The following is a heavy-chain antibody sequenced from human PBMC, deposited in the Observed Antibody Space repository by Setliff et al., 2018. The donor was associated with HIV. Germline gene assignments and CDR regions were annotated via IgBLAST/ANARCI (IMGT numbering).Heavy chain of an antibody. V-gene: IGHV3-15*01. CDR2: MKSKRDGETI. J-gene: IGHJ4*02. D-gene: IGHD3-16*01. CDR3: TTDRFV. CDR1: GFTFNNAL. Sequence: GGSLRLSCAAFGFTFNNALMTWVRQAPGKGLEWVGHMKSKRDGETIDYTAPVKGRFTISRDDSINTLYLEMNNLKTDDTAVYYCTTDRFVWGPGTRVTVAS.